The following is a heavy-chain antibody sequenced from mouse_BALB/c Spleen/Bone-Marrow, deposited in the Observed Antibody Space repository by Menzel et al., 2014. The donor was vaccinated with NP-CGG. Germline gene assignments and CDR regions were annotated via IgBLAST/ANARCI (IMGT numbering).Heavy chain of an antibody. J-gene: IGHJ1*01. CDR3: TRGGYYCNWYFDV. V-gene: IGHV1-9*01. CDR2: NLPGSGSS. D-gene: IGHD3-1*01. Sequence: VQLQQSGGELMKPGASVKISCKASGYIFSNYWIEWVRQTPGHGLEWIGENLPGSGSSRNIEKFKGKATFSADISSNTAYMQLSSLTSEDSAVYCCTRGGYYCNWYFDVWGAGTTVTVSS. CDR1: GYIFSNYW.